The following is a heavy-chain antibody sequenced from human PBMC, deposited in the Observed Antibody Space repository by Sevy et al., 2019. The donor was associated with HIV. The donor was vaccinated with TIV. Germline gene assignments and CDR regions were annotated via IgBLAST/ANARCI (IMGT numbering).Heavy chain of an antibody. V-gene: IGHV3-11*01. CDR1: GFRFSGYY. D-gene: IGHD3-3*01. CDR2: ISGTGNTK. Sequence: GGSLRLSCVGSGFRFSGYYMNWIRQAPGKGLEWVSYISGTGNTKYYTDAMKGRFTISRDNAKNSLYLEMNSLRVDDTAGYYCARDPTYYDFWAGYYTGWFDPWGQGTLVTVSS. J-gene: IGHJ5*02. CDR3: ARDPTYYDFWAGYYTGWFDP.